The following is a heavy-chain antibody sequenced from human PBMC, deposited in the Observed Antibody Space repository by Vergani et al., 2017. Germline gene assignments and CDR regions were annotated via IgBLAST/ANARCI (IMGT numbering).Heavy chain of an antibody. CDR2: INPNSGGT. V-gene: IGHV1-2*02. Sequence: QVQLVQSGAEVKKPGASVKVSCKASGYTFTGYYMHWVRQAPGQGLEWMGWINPNSGGTNYAQKFQGRVTMTRDTSISTAYMELSRLRSDDTAVYYCARVNDFWSGYYSGVYYYYYMDVWGKGTTVTVSS. J-gene: IGHJ6*03. CDR3: ARVNDFWSGYYSGVYYYYYMDV. CDR1: GYTFTGYY. D-gene: IGHD3-3*01.